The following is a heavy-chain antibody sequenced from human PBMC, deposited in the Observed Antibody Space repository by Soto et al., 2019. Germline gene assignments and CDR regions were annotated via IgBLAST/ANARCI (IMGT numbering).Heavy chain of an antibody. CDR1: GGAISSYY. CDR3: ARFGITMMDAFDI. J-gene: IGHJ3*02. Sequence: SETLSLTCTVSGGAISSYYWSWIRQPPGKGLEWVGYIYYTGSTNYNPSLRSRVTISVDTSKNQFSLKLSSVTAADTAVYYCARFGITMMDAFDIWGQGTMVTVSS. CDR2: IYYTGST. D-gene: IGHD3-22*01. V-gene: IGHV4-59*08.